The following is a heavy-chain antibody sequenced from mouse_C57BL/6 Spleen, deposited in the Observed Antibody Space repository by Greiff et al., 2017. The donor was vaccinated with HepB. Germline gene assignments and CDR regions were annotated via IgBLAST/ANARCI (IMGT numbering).Heavy chain of an antibody. CDR1: GYTFTSYW. J-gene: IGHJ3*01. D-gene: IGHD2-14*01. CDR3: AGGMYDGRFPVAY. V-gene: IGHV1-7*01. CDR2: INPSSGYT. Sequence: VQLQESGAELAKPGASVKLSCKASGYTFTSYWMHWVKQRPGQGLEWIGYINPSSGYTKYNQKFKDKATLTADKSSSTAYMQLSSLTYEDSAVYYCAGGMYDGRFPVAYWGQGTLVTVSA.